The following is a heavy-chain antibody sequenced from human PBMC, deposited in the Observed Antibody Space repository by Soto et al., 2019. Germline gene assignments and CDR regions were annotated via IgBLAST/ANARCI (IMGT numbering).Heavy chain of an antibody. J-gene: IGHJ4*02. CDR2: ISAYNGNT. CDR3: ARDSPPVDY. V-gene: IGHV1-18*01. CDR1: GYTFTTYG. Sequence: QVQLVQSGAEVKKPGASVKVSCKASGYTFTTYGISWVRQAPGQGLEWMGWISAYNGNTKYAQKPXGRVTMTTATSTSTAYMELRSLTSDDTAVYYCARDSPPVDYWGQGTLVTVSS.